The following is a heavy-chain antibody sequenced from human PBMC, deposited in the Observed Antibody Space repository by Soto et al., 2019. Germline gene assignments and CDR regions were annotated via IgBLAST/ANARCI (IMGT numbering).Heavy chain of an antibody. Sequence: QVQLVQSGAEVKKPGSSVKVSCKASGGTFSSYAISWVRQAPGQGLEWMGGIIPIFGTANYAQKFQGRVTITADESTSTAYMELSSLRSEDTAVYYCAIDFILVVTASRYYYGMDVWGQGTTVTVSS. J-gene: IGHJ6*02. CDR3: AIDFILVVTASRYYYGMDV. V-gene: IGHV1-69*01. D-gene: IGHD2-21*02. CDR1: GGTFSSYA. CDR2: IIPIFGTA.